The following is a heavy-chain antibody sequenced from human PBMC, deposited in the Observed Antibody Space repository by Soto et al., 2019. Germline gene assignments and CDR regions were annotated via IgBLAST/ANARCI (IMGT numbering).Heavy chain of an antibody. V-gene: IGHV2-5*02. CDR1: GFSLSTSGVG. CDR3: AHRPPYYYGSGSFDY. Sequence: QITLKESGPTLVKPTQTLTLTCTFSGFSLSTSGVGVGWIRQPPGKALEWLALIYWEDDKRYSPSRKSRLTITKDTSKNQVVLTMNNLDPVDTATYYCAHRPPYYYGSGSFDYWCQGTLVTVSS. D-gene: IGHD3-10*01. CDR2: IYWEDDK. J-gene: IGHJ4*02.